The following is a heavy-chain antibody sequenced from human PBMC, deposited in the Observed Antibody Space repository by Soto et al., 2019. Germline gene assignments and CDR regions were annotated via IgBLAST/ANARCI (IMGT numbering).Heavy chain of an antibody. D-gene: IGHD2-15*01. J-gene: IGHJ4*02. V-gene: IGHV1-8*01. CDR2: MNPNSGNT. Sequence: GASVKVSCKASGYTFTSYDINWVRQATGQGLEWMGWMNPNSGNTGYAQKFQGRVTMTRNTSISTAYMELSSLRSEDTAVYYCAREGSYCSGGSCYSGDFLWGQGTLVTVSS. CDR1: GYTFTSYD. CDR3: AREGSYCSGGSCYSGDFL.